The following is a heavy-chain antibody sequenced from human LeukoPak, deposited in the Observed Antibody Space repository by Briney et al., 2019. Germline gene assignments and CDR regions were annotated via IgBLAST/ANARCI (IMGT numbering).Heavy chain of an antibody. J-gene: IGHJ4*02. Sequence: PGGSLRLSCAASGFTFSRYGMHWVRQAPGKGLEWVTLISYDGSNKYYADSVKGRFTISRDNSKNTLYLQMNSLRAEDTAVYYCAREENYYGSGGPDYWGQGTLVTVSS. CDR2: ISYDGSNK. D-gene: IGHD3-10*01. V-gene: IGHV3-30*03. CDR1: GFTFSRYG. CDR3: AREENYYGSGGPDY.